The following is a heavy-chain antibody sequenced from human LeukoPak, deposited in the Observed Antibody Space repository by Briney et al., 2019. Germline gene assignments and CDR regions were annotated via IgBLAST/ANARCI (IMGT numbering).Heavy chain of an antibody. CDR2: IIPIFGTA. CDR1: GGTFSSYA. J-gene: IGHJ5*02. D-gene: IGHD3-3*01. Sequence: SVKVSCKASGGTFSSYAISWVRQAPGQGLEWMGGIIPIFGTANYAQEFQGRVTITADESTSTAYMELSSLRSEDTAVYYCARSPDDFWSGYENWFDPWGQGTLVTVSS. V-gene: IGHV1-69*13. CDR3: ARSPDDFWSGYENWFDP.